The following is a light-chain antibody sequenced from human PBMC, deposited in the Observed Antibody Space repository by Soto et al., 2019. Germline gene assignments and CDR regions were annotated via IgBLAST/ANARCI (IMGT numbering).Light chain of an antibody. CDR2: DAS. J-gene: IGKJ4*01. CDR1: QGISSY. Sequence: IQLTHSPSSLSASVGDRVTITCRASQGISSYLGWYRQKPGKAPKLLIYDASTLHSGVPSRFSGGGSGTDFTLTISSLQPEDFATYYCQQVNVYPSTFGGGTKVDIK. V-gene: IGKV1-9*01. CDR3: QQVNVYPST.